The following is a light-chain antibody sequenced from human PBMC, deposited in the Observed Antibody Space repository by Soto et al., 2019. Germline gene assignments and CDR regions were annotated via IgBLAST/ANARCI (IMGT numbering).Light chain of an antibody. CDR3: QQYDSFSKT. J-gene: IGKJ1*01. Sequence: DIEMTQSPSTLSAYVGDRVTITCRASQSIRSWLAWYQQKPGKAPQLLIYDASNLESGVPSRFSGSGSGTEFTLTISSLQPDDFATYYCQQYDSFSKTFGRGTRWIS. CDR2: DAS. CDR1: QSIRSW. V-gene: IGKV1-5*01.